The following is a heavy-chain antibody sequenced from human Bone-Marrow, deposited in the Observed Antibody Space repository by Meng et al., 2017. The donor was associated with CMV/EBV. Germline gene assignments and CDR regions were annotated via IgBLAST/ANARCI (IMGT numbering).Heavy chain of an antibody. V-gene: IGHV1-69*05. CDR3: ARDTRLRFLEWLWL. Sequence: SVKVSCKAFGGTFSSYAISWVRQAPGQGLEWMGGIIPIFGTANYAQKFQGRVTITTDESTSTAYMELSRLRSDDTAVYYCARDTRLRFLEWLWLWGQGTLVTVSS. J-gene: IGHJ4*02. CDR2: IIPIFGTA. D-gene: IGHD3-3*01. CDR1: GGTFSSYA.